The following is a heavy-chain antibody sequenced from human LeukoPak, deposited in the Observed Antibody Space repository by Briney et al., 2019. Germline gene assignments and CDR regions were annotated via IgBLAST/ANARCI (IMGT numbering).Heavy chain of an antibody. CDR1: GFTFRDYW. CDR3: ARCGGDCYTSTQGFDY. V-gene: IGHV3-30*03. CDR2: ISYDGNHI. D-gene: IGHD2-21*02. Sequence: GGSLRLSCAASGFTFRDYWMTWVRQAPGKGLEWVAVISYDGNHIFYADSVKGRFTISRDNSKNTLYLQMNSLTTEDTAVYYCARCGGDCYTSTQGFDYWGQGTLVTVSS. J-gene: IGHJ4*02.